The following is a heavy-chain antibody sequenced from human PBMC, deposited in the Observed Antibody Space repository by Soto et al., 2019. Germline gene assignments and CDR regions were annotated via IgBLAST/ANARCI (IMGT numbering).Heavy chain of an antibody. D-gene: IGHD3-10*01. CDR1: GFTFSSYG. CDR3: ARAYGDWRYFDY. J-gene: IGHJ4*02. V-gene: IGHV3-33*01. Sequence: GGSLRLSCAASGFTFSSYGMHWVRQAPGKGPEWLAVIWYDGSNKYYADSVKGRFTISRDNSKNTLYMQMNSLRAEDTAVYYCARAYGDWRYFDYWGQGTLVTVSS. CDR2: IWYDGSNK.